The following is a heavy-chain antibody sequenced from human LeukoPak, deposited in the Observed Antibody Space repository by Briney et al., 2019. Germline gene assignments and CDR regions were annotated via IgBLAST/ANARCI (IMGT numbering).Heavy chain of an antibody. D-gene: IGHD1-14*01. Sequence: GGSLRLSCAASGFTFSGHWMSWVRQAPGKGLEWVANINQGGSDKYYVDSVKGRFTISRDNANNLLYLQMNSLRGEDTAVYYCTRYPSRAEDDWGQGTLVTVSS. CDR2: INQGGSDK. V-gene: IGHV3-7*01. CDR1: GFTFSGHW. CDR3: TRYPSRAEDD. J-gene: IGHJ4*02.